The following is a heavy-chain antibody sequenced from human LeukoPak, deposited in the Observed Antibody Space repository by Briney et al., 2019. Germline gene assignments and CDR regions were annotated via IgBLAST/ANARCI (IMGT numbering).Heavy chain of an antibody. V-gene: IGHV4-61*02. Sequence: SETLSLTCTVSGGSISSGSYYWSWIRQPAGKGLEWIGRIYTSGCTNYNPSLKSRVTISVDTSKDQFSLKLSSVTAADTAVYYCARGGNYDFWSGYPSGNWFDPWGQGTLVTVSS. CDR1: GGSISSGSYY. D-gene: IGHD3-3*01. CDR3: ARGGNYDFWSGYPSGNWFDP. CDR2: IYTSGCT. J-gene: IGHJ5*02.